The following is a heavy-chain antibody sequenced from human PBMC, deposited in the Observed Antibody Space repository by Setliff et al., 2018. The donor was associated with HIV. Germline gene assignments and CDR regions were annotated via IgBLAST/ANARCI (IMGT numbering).Heavy chain of an antibody. Sequence: SETLSLTCSVSGGSIAGDNYSWGWLRQPPGKGLEWIGTFFSTGAAYYNPSLKSRVVISVDTSENQFSLKLASVTAADTSTYYCARGEDYGDYNNWFGPWGQGILVTVSS. D-gene: IGHD4-17*01. CDR2: FFSTGAA. V-gene: IGHV4-39*07. J-gene: IGHJ5*02. CDR3: ARGEDYGDYNNWFGP. CDR1: GGSIAGDNYS.